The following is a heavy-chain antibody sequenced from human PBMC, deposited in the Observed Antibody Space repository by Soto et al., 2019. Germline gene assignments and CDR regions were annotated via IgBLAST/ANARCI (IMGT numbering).Heavy chain of an antibody. CDR2: ISYDGSNK. Sequence: PGVSLRLSCAASGFTFSSYGMHWVRQAPGKGLEWVAVISYDGSNKYYADSVKGRFTISRDNSKNTLYLQMNSLRAEDTAVYFCARSGGGYGRSLLPLIDYWGQGT. V-gene: IGHV3-30*03. CDR1: GFTFSSYG. CDR3: ARSGGGYGRSLLPLIDY. D-gene: IGHD5-12*01. J-gene: IGHJ4*02.